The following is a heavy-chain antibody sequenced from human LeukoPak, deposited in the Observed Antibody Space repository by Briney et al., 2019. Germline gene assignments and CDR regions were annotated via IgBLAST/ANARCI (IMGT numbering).Heavy chain of an antibody. Sequence: PGGSLGLSCAASGFTFSSYSMNWVRQAPGKGLEWVSSISSSSSYIHYADSVKGRFTISRDNAKNSLYLQMNSLRAEDTAVYYCARDNYVFDYWGQGTLVTVSS. CDR2: ISSSSSYI. J-gene: IGHJ4*02. V-gene: IGHV3-21*01. D-gene: IGHD1-7*01. CDR1: GFTFSSYS. CDR3: ARDNYVFDY.